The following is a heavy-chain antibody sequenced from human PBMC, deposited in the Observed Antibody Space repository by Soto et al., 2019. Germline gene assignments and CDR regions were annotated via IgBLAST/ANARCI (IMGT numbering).Heavy chain of an antibody. CDR1: VYTLTRYD. D-gene: IGHD3-22*01. CDR3: ARLRDSSGYPDVFDI. Sequence: SVKVSFKSSVYTLTRYDINFVRQATGQGLEWMGWMNPNSGNTGYAQKFQGRVTMTRNTSISTAYMELSRLRSEYTAVYYCARLRDSSGYPDVFDIWGQGTMVTVSS. CDR2: MNPNSGNT. J-gene: IGHJ3*02. V-gene: IGHV1-8*01.